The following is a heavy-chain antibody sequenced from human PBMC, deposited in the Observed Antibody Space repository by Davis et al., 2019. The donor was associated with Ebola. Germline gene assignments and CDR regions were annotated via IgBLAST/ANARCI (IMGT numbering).Heavy chain of an antibody. CDR3: AKDRWRSSSPWDY. J-gene: IGHJ4*02. CDR1: GFTFSSYG. Sequence: GGSLRLSCAASGFTFSSYGMHWVRQAPGKGLEWVAVISYDGSNKYYADSVKGRFTISRDNSKNTLYLQMNSLRAEDTAVYYCAKDRWRSSSPWDYWGQGTLVTVSS. D-gene: IGHD6-13*01. CDR2: ISYDGSNK. V-gene: IGHV3-30*18.